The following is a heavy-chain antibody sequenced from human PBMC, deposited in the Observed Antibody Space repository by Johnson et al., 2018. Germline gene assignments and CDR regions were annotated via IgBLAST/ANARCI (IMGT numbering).Heavy chain of an antibody. CDR3: ARSARWIRDPAYWFFDL. V-gene: IGHV3-13*01. J-gene: IGHJ2*01. Sequence: VQLVESGGGLVQPRGSLRLSCAASGFTFSSHDMHWVRQVIGKGLEWVSTIGTAGDTYYPGSVRGRFTISRENARNSLFLQMTSLRAGDSAVYFCARSARWIRDPAYWFFDLWGRGTLVTVSS. D-gene: IGHD1-1*01. CDR1: GFTFSSHD. CDR2: IGTAGDT.